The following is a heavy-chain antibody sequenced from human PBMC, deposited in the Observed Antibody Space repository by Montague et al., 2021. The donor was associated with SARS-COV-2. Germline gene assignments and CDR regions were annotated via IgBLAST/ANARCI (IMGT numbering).Heavy chain of an antibody. J-gene: IGHJ6*02. V-gene: IGHV4-61*01. Sequence: SETLSLTYIVSGGSVSSGSYYWSWIRQPPGKGLEWIGYIYYSGSTNYNPSLKSRVTISVDTSKNQLSLKLSSVTAADTAVYYCARDPWRITIFGVVTRYGMDVWGQGTTVTVSS. CDR3: ARDPWRITIFGVVTRYGMDV. CDR2: IYYSGST. D-gene: IGHD3-3*01. CDR1: GGSVSSGSYY.